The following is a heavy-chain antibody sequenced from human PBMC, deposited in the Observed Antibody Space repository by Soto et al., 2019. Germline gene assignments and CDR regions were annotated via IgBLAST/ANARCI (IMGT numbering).Heavy chain of an antibody. CDR2: IFDSGTT. J-gene: IGHJ4*02. CDR3: ARGPSGDKVHY. V-gene: IGHV4-30-2*05. D-gene: IGHD7-27*01. CDR1: GGSISGGGYS. Sequence: SDTLSLTCAVSGGSISGGGYSWIWIRQPPGKGLEWIGYIFDSGTTYNNPSLRSQVAISVDTSKNHFSLTLSSVTAADTAVYYCARGPSGDKVHYWGQGALVTVSS.